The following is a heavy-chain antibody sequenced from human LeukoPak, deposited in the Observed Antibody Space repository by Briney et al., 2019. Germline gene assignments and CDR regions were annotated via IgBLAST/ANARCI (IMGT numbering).Heavy chain of an antibody. V-gene: IGHV3-30*02. CDR3: AKDITRFGDRRPFDS. CDR1: GFTFTNYG. J-gene: IGHJ4*02. CDR2: IRFDENNK. Sequence: PGGSLRLSCAASGFTFTNYGMHWVRQAPGKGLEGVAFIRFDENNKCYADSMKGRFTISRDNSKTTLYLQMNSLQAEDTAVYYCAKDITRFGDRRPFDSWGQGTLVTVSS. D-gene: IGHD3-10*01.